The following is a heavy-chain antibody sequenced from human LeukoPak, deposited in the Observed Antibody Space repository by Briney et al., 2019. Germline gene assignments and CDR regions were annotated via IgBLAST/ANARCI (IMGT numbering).Heavy chain of an antibody. CDR1: GFTYSSYA. J-gene: IGHJ4*02. CDR3: AKDVTTVTTYYFDY. Sequence: GGSLRLSCAASGFTYSSYAMNWVRQAPGKGLEWVSAISGGGGRTYYADSVKGRFTISRDNSKNTLYLQMNSLRAEDTAVYYCAKDVTTVTTYYFDYWGQGTLVTVSS. V-gene: IGHV3-23*01. D-gene: IGHD4-17*01. CDR2: ISGGGGRT.